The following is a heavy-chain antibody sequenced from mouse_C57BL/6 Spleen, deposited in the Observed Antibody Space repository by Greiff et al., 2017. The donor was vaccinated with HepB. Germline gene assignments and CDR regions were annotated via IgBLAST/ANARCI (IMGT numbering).Heavy chain of an antibody. D-gene: IGHD1-1*01. CDR2: IWSGGST. J-gene: IGHJ4*01. CDR3: AREFHYYGSSYDYAMDY. V-gene: IGHV2-2*01. CDR1: GFSLTSYG. Sequence: VQGVESGPGLVQPSQSLSITCTVSGFSLTSYGVHWVRQSPGKGLEWLGVIWSGGSTDYNAAFISRLSISKDNSKSQVFFKMNSLQADDTAIYYCAREFHYYGSSYDYAMDYWGQGTSVTVSS.